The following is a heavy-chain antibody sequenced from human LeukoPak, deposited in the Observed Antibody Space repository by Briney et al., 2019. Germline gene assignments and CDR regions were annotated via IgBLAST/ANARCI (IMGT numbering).Heavy chain of an antibody. Sequence: SGTLSLTCAVSGGSITSANWWSWIRQPPGKGLEWIGEINHSGSTNYNPSLKSRVTISVDTSKNQFSLKLSSVTAADTAVYYCARARGQYYYGSGSYRQGYAFDIWGQGTMVTVSS. V-gene: IGHV4-4*02. CDR1: GGSITSANW. CDR2: INHSGST. D-gene: IGHD3-10*01. CDR3: ARARGQYYYGSGSYRQGYAFDI. J-gene: IGHJ3*02.